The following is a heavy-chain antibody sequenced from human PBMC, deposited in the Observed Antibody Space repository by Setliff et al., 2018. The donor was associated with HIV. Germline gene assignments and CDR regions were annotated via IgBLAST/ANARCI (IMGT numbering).Heavy chain of an antibody. J-gene: IGHJ5*02. CDR2: INPNSGGT. V-gene: IGHV1-2*02. CDR3: ARGPARAVARPGWLDP. CDR1: GYTFTGYY. D-gene: IGHD6-19*01. Sequence: ASVKVSCKASGYTFTGYYMHWVRQAPGQGLEWMGWINPNSGGTNYAQKFQGRVTMTRDTSISTAYMELSRLRSDDTAVYYCARGPARAVARPGWLDPWGQGTLVTVSS.